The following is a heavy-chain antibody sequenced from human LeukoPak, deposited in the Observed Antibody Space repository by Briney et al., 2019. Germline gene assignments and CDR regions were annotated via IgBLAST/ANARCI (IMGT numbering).Heavy chain of an antibody. CDR3: ARGSLNITMIVVVLFAY. D-gene: IGHD3-22*01. V-gene: IGHV6-1*01. CDR1: GDSVSSNSAA. J-gene: IGHJ4*02. CDR2: TYYRSKWYN. Sequence: SQTLSLTCAIYGDSVSSNSAAWNWIRQSPSRGLEWLGRTYYRSKWYNDYALSVRSRTTINPDTSKNQFSLQLRSVTAADTAVYYCARGSLNITMIVVVLFAYWGQGTLVTVSS.